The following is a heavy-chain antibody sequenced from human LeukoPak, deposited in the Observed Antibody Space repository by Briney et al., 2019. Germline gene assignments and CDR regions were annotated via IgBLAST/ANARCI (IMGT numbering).Heavy chain of an antibody. D-gene: IGHD3-22*01. J-gene: IGHJ4*02. CDR3: AKADSHYYDSSGYYPSHFDY. Sequence: GGSLRLSCAASGFTFSSYAMSWVRQAPGKGLEWVSAISGSGGSTCYADSVKGRFTISRDNSKNTLYLQMNSLRAEDTAVYYCAKADSHYYDSSGYYPSHFDYWGQGTLVTVSS. CDR2: ISGSGGST. V-gene: IGHV3-23*01. CDR1: GFTFSSYA.